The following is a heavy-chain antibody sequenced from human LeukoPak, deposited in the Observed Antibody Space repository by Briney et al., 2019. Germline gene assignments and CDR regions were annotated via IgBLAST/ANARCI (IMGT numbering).Heavy chain of an antibody. CDR3: AKGGLWLGETEDAFDI. J-gene: IGHJ3*02. D-gene: IGHD3-10*01. Sequence: GGSLRLSCAASGFTFSSYWMSWVRQAPGKGLEWVANIKQDGSEKYYVDSVKGRFTISRDNAKNSLYLQMNSLRAEDTAVYYCAKGGLWLGETEDAFDIWGQGTMVTVSS. CDR1: GFTFSSYW. CDR2: IKQDGSEK. V-gene: IGHV3-7*01.